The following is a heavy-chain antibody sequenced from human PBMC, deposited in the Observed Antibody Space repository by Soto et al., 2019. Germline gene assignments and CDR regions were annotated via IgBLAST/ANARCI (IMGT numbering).Heavy chain of an antibody. J-gene: IGHJ5*02. CDR2: IYWDDDK. CDR1: GFSLSTSEVG. Sequence: QITLKESGPTLVKPTQTLTLTCTFSGFSLSTSEVGVGWIRQPPGKALQWLALIYWDDDKRYSPSLKSRLTITKDTSKNQVVLTMTNMDTLDTATYYCAHAPGIAVTTNWFDPLGQGILVTVSS. V-gene: IGHV2-5*02. D-gene: IGHD6-13*01. CDR3: AHAPGIAVTTNWFDP.